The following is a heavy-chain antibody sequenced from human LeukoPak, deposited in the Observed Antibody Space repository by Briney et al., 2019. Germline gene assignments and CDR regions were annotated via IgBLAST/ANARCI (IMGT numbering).Heavy chain of an antibody. V-gene: IGHV1-3*01. D-gene: IGHD4-23*01. J-gene: IGHJ6*04. CDR3: AKTLNYYYGMDV. Sequence: ASVNVSCTASGYTFTSYAMHWVRQAPGQRLEWMGWINAGNGNTKYSQKFQGRVTITRDTSASTAYMELSSLRSEDAAVYYCAKTLNYYYGMDVWGKGTTVTVSS. CDR1: GYTFTSYA. CDR2: INAGNGNT.